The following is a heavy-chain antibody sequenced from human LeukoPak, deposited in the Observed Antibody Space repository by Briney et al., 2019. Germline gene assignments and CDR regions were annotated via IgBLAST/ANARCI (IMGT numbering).Heavy chain of an antibody. D-gene: IGHD1-26*01. Sequence: PSETLSLTCTVSGGSISSYYWSWIRQPAGKGLESIGHISTSGSTNYNPSLKSRVTMSVDTSKNQFSLKLSSVTAADTAVYYCARGRSIVGATNAERDYWGQGTLVTVSS. CDR3: ARGRSIVGATNAERDY. CDR1: GGSISSYY. V-gene: IGHV4-4*07. J-gene: IGHJ4*02. CDR2: ISTSGST.